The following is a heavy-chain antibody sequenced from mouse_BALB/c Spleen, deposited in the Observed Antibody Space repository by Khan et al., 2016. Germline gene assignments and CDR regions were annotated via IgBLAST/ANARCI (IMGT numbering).Heavy chain of an antibody. J-gene: IGHJ3*01. Sequence: EVQLQESGPGLVKPSQSLSLTCTVTGYSITSDYAWNWIRQFPGNKLEWMGYISYSGSTSYNPSLKSRISITRDTSKNQFFLQLNSVTTEDTATSYCDRSYGSSPFVYWGQGTLVTVSA. V-gene: IGHV3-2*02. CDR1: GYSITSDYA. CDR2: ISYSGST. CDR3: DRSYGSSPFVY. D-gene: IGHD1-1*01.